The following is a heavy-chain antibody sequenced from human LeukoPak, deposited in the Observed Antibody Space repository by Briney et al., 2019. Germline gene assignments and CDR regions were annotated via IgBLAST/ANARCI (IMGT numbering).Heavy chain of an antibody. Sequence: GGSLRLSCAASGFTFSSYAMSWVRQAPGKGLEWVSAISGSGGSTYYADSVKGRFTISRDNSKNTLYLQMNNLRAEDTAVYYCAKGTVTGYFPQYYFDYWGQGTLVTVSS. CDR1: GFTFSSYA. CDR3: AKGTVTGYFPQYYFDY. CDR2: ISGSGGST. J-gene: IGHJ4*02. V-gene: IGHV3-23*01. D-gene: IGHD3-9*01.